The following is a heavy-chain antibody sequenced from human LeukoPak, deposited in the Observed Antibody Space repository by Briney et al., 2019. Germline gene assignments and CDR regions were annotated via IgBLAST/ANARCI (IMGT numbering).Heavy chain of an antibody. CDR1: GFTFRSYN. CDR2: ITKSGDQT. D-gene: IGHD5-24*01. J-gene: IGHJ3*02. CDR3: VKSAGKDGYRDVFDI. Sequence: GGSLRLSCAASGFTFRSYNMNWVRQALGKGLEWVSTITKSGDQTHYADSVRGLFTISRDIFKNTLYLQMNSLRAEDTAVYHCVKSAGKDGYRDVFDIWGQGTVVTVSS. V-gene: IGHV3-23*01.